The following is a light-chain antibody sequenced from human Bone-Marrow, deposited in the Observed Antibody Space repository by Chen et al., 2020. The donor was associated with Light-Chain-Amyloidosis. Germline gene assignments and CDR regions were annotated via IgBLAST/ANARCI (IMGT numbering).Light chain of an antibody. CDR3: QQYGTSPLT. J-gene: IGKJ4*01. CDR2: GSS. CDR1: QTISSNY. Sequence: EIVLTQSPGTLSLSPGEGANLSCSASQTISSNYLTWYQQKFGQAPRLLIYGSSSRATGIPDRFTGSGSGTDFTLTINRLGPEDFAMYYCQQYGTSPLTFGGGTKVEIK. V-gene: IGKV3-20*01.